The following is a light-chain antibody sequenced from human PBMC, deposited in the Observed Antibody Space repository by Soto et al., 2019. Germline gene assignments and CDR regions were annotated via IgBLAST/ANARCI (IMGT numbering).Light chain of an antibody. CDR1: QSISHW. CDR3: QQYNRYFQYT. J-gene: IGKJ2*01. V-gene: IGKV1-5*01. Sequence: DIQMTQSPSTLSASVGDRVTITCRASQSISHWLAWYQQKPGEAPKLLIYDASTLESGVPSRFSGSGSETEFTLTISSLQPDDFATYYCQQYNRYFQYTFGQGTKLQIK. CDR2: DAS.